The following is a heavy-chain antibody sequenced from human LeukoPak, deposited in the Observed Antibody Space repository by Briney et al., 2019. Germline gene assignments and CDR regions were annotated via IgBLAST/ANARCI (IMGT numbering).Heavy chain of an antibody. D-gene: IGHD6-6*01. J-gene: IGHJ3*02. Sequence: SETLSLTCAVSGGSISSSNWWSWVRQPPGKGLEWIGEFYHSGSTNHNPSLTSRGTISVDKSKNQFSLKLSSVTAADTAVYYCARPLIAARRGWDAFDIWGQGTMVTVSS. CDR2: FYHSGST. CDR3: ARPLIAARRGWDAFDI. V-gene: IGHV4-4*02. CDR1: GGSISSSNW.